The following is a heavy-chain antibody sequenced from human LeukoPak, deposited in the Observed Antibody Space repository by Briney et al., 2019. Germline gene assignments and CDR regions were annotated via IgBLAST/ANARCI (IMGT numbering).Heavy chain of an antibody. CDR3: ARVIVHSYGLSYFDY. Sequence: ASVKVSCKASGGTFSSYAISWVRQAPGQGLEWMGGIIPIFGTANYAQKFQGRVTITADESTSTAYMELGSLRSEDTAVYYCARVIVHSYGLSYFDYWGQGTLVTVSS. CDR1: GGTFSSYA. D-gene: IGHD5-18*01. V-gene: IGHV1-69*01. CDR2: IIPIFGTA. J-gene: IGHJ4*02.